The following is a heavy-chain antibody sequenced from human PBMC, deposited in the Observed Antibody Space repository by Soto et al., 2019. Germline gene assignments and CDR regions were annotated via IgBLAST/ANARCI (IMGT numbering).Heavy chain of an antibody. CDR1: GGSFSGYY. D-gene: IGHD3-3*01. Sequence: SENLSLTCAVYGGSFSGYYWSWIRQPPGKGLEWIGEINHSGSTNYNPSLKSRVTISVDTSKNQFSLKLSSVTAADTAVYYCARGDSQTYYDFWSGYWYWGQGTLVTVSS. J-gene: IGHJ4*02. V-gene: IGHV4-34*01. CDR2: INHSGST. CDR3: ARGDSQTYYDFWSGYWY.